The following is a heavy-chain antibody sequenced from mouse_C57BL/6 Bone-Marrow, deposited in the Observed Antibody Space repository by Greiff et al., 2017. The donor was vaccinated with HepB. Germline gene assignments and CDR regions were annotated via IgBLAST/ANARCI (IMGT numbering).Heavy chain of an antibody. CDR3: ARWGHGYFDV. Sequence: EVQLQESGPVLVKPGASVKMSCKASGYTFTDYYMNWVKQSHGKSLEWIGVINPYNGGTSYNQKFKGKATLTVDKSSSTAYMELNRLTSEDSAVYYCARWGHGYFDVWGTGTAVTVSS. D-gene: IGHD6-1*01. V-gene: IGHV1-19*01. J-gene: IGHJ1*03. CDR1: GYTFTDYY. CDR2: INPYNGGT.